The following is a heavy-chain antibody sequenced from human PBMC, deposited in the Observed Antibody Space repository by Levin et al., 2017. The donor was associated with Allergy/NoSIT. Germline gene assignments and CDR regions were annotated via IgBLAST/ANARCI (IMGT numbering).Heavy chain of an antibody. CDR3: AKRYCSGGTCYPLDF. Sequence: GGSLRLSCAASGLTVSNYGMHWVRQAPGKGLQWVSGIGTSTYYADSVKGRFTISRDSSKNTVYLQMNSLRAEDTAVYYCAKRYCSGGTCYPLDFWGQGTLVTVSS. V-gene: IGHV3-23*01. J-gene: IGHJ4*02. CDR1: GLTVSNYG. D-gene: IGHD2-15*01. CDR2: IGTST.